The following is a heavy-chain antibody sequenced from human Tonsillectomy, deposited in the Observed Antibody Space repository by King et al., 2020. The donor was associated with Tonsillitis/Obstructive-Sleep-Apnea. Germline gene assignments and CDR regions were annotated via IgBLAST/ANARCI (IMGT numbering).Heavy chain of an antibody. CDR1: GGSISSHY. D-gene: IGHD5-18*01. Sequence: VQLQESGPGLVKPSETLSLTCTVSGGSISSHYWSWIRQPPGKGLEWIGYIYYTGSTNYNPSLQSRVTISVDTSKNLFSLKLSSVTAADTAVYYCARHKVATALSTYYFDSWGQGTLVTVSS. CDR3: ARHKVATALSTYYFDS. CDR2: IYYTGST. V-gene: IGHV4-59*08. J-gene: IGHJ4*02.